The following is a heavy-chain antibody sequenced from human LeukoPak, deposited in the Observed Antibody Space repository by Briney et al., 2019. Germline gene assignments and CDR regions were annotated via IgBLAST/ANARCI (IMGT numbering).Heavy chain of an antibody. CDR2: IKHSGGST. CDR3: ARDFSWSVDY. Sequence: WGSVSVSCTASGDILNNYHIHWVRQAPGQGVEWMGIIKHSGGSTTSAQKFQGRLTMTRDTSTATVNMELSSLTSEDTAVYYCARDFSWSVDYWGQGALVTVSS. J-gene: IGHJ4*02. V-gene: IGHV1-46*02. CDR1: GDILNNYH. D-gene: IGHD6-13*01.